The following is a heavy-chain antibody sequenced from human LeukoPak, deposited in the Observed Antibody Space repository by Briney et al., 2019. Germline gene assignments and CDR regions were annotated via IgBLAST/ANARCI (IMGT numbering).Heavy chain of an antibody. V-gene: IGHV1-2*02. D-gene: IGHD4-23*01. CDR1: GYTFAGYY. CDR2: INPNSGGT. J-gene: IGHJ4*02. Sequence: ASVKVSCKASGYTFAGYYMHWVRQAPGQGLEWMGWINPNSGGTNYAQKFQGRVTMTRDTSISAAYMELSRLSSDDTAVYYCASGGAITTVVTPDSPVYWGQGTLVTVSS. CDR3: ASGGAITTVVTPDSPVY.